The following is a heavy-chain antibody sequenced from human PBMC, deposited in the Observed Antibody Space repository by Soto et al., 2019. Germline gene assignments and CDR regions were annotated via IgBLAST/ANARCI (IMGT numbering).Heavy chain of an antibody. CDR3: VASRSGADY. D-gene: IGHD7-27*01. V-gene: IGHV3-53*02. Sequence: EVQVVETGGGLIQPGGSLRLSCAASGFTVSNNYMSWVRQAPGKGLDWVSVIYSAGSTYYADSVKGRFTISRDTSKNTLYLQMNSLSAEDTAIYYCVASRSGADYWGQGTLVTVAS. CDR1: GFTVSNNY. J-gene: IGHJ4*02. CDR2: IYSAGST.